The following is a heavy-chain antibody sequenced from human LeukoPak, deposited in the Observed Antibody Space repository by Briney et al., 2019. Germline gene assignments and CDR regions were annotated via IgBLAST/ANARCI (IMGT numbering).Heavy chain of an antibody. J-gene: IGHJ4*02. D-gene: IGHD3-22*01. V-gene: IGHV5-51*01. CDR2: IYPDDSDT. CDR1: GYAFASYW. CDR3: ARFEVNHEDSSSFYYFDH. Sequence: GESLKISCRASGYAFASYWIGWVRQVPGKGLEWMGIIYPDDSDTKYSPSFQGQVAFSAGKSVNTAYLQWSSLKASDSAMYYCARFEVNHEDSSSFYYFDHWGQGTLVAVSS.